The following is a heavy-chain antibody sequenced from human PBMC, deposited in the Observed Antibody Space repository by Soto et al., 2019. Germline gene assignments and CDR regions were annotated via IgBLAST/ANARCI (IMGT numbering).Heavy chain of an antibody. CDR2: INAGNGNT. D-gene: IGHD2-15*01. CDR1: GYTFTSYA. J-gene: IGHJ4*02. CDR3: AGGGGGDRTTDLGY. V-gene: IGHV1-3*01. Sequence: QVQLVQAGAEVKKPGASVKVSCKASGYTFTSYAMHWVRQAPGQRLEWMGWINAGNGNTKYSQKFQGRVTITRDTSASTGYMELSSLRSEDTAVYYCAGGGGGDRTTDLGYWGQGTLVTVSS.